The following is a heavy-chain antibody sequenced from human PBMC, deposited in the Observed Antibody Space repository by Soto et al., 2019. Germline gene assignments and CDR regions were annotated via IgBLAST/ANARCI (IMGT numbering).Heavy chain of an antibody. CDR1: GFTFSSYA. Sequence: GGSLRLSCAASGFTFSSYAMSWVHQAPGKGLEWVSAISGSGGSTYYADSVKGRFTISRDNSKNTLYLQMNSLRAEDTAVYYCAKDWDPNDFWSGFNPYYYYGMDVWGQGTTVTVSS. CDR3: AKDWDPNDFWSGFNPYYYYGMDV. J-gene: IGHJ6*02. D-gene: IGHD3-3*01. CDR2: ISGSGGST. V-gene: IGHV3-23*01.